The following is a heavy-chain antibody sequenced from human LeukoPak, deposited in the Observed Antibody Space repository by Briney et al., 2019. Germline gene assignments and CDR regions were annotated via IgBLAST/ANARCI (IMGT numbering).Heavy chain of an antibody. D-gene: IGHD4-17*01. CDR3: ARDPTDYGDYVDYYGMDV. J-gene: IGHJ6*02. V-gene: IGHV1-2*02. CDR2: INPNSGGT. CDR1: GYTFTGYY. Sequence: ASVKVSCKASGYTFTGYYMHWVRQAPGQGLEWMGWINPNSGGTNYAQKFQGRVTMTRDTSISTAYMELSSLRSEDTAVYYCARDPTDYGDYVDYYGMDVWGQGTTVTVSS.